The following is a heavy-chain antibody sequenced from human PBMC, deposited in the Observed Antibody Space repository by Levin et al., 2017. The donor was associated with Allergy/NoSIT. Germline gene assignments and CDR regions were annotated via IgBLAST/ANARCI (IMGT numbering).Heavy chain of an antibody. CDR3: ARDLYNDDSVFGY. CDR1: RYIFSDYF. CDR2: INPHSGDT. J-gene: IGHJ4*02. Sequence: AASVKVSCKASRYIFSDYFIHWVRQAPGQGLEWMGWINPHSGDTKYAQELQGRVTMTRDTSISTAYMELTRLTSDDTAVYYCARDLYNDDSVFGYWGQGTLVNVFS. D-gene: IGHD3-22*01. V-gene: IGHV1-2*02.